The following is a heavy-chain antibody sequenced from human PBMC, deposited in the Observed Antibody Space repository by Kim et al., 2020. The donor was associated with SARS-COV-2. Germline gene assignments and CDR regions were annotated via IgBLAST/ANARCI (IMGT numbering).Heavy chain of an antibody. Sequence: GESLKISCKGSGYSFTSYWIGWVRRVPGKGLEWMGIIYPGDSDTRYSPSFQGQVTISADKSISTAYLQWSSLKASDTAMYYCITTRSSVAAIDYWGQGTLVTVSS. CDR3: ITTRSSVAAIDY. CDR2: IYPGDSDT. J-gene: IGHJ4*02. V-gene: IGHV5-51*01. D-gene: IGHD6-19*01. CDR1: GYSFTSYW.